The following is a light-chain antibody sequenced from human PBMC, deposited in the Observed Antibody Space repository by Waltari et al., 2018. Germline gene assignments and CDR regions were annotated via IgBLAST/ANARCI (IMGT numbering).Light chain of an antibody. V-gene: IGKV4-1*01. J-gene: IGKJ1*01. CDR3: QQYSATPPT. Sequence: DIVMTQSPDSLAVSLGERATINCKSSQSVISSFNNKNYLTWFQQKAGEPPKLLIYWASTRESGAPDRFSGSGSGTDFTLTISGLQAEDVAVYYCQQYSATPPTFGQGTKVEIK. CDR2: WAS. CDR1: QSVISSFNNKNY.